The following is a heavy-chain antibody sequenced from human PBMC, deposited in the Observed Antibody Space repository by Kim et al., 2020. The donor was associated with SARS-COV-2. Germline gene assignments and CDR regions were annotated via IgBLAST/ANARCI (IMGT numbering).Heavy chain of an antibody. J-gene: IGHJ4*02. CDR3: ARRQFTSGWYYVDY. Sequence: GDSVKGRVTISRDNAKNTLYLQMNSLRAEDTAVYYCARRQFTSGWYYVDYWGQGTLVTVSS. V-gene: IGHV3-74*01. D-gene: IGHD6-19*01.